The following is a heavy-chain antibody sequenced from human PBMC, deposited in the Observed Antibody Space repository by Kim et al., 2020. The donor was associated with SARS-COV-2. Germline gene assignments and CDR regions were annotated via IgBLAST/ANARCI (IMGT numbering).Heavy chain of an antibody. CDR3: ARLIKDYVRGHDAFDI. D-gene: IGHD3-10*02. V-gene: IGHV3-21*01. J-gene: IGHJ3*02. Sequence: SVKGRFTISRDNAKTSLYLQMNSLRAEDTAVYYCARLIKDYVRGHDAFDIWGQGTMVTVSS.